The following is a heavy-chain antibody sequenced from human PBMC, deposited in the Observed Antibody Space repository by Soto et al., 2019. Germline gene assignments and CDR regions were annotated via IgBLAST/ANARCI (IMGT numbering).Heavy chain of an antibody. CDR1: GGTFSSYA. V-gene: IGHV1-69*13. CDR2: IIPIFGTA. Sequence: GASVKVSCKASGGTFSSYAISWVRQAPGQGLEWMGGIIPIFGTANYAQKFQGRVTITADESTSTAYMELSSLRSDDTAVYYCARDSSSWFYYYYGMDVWGQGTTVTVSS. CDR3: ARDSSSWFYYYYGMDV. D-gene: IGHD6-13*01. J-gene: IGHJ6*02.